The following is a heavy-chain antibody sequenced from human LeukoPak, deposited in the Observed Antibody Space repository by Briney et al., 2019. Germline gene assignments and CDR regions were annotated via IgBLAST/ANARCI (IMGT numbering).Heavy chain of an antibody. CDR1: GGTFSSYA. Sequence: SVKVSCKASGGTFSSYAISWVRQAPGQGLEWMGRIIPILGIANYAQKFQGRVTITADKSTSTAYMELSSLRSEDTAVYYCARDGGSYYSPSDYWGQGTLVTVTS. D-gene: IGHD1-26*01. CDR2: IIPILGIA. J-gene: IGHJ4*02. V-gene: IGHV1-69*04. CDR3: ARDGGSYYSPSDY.